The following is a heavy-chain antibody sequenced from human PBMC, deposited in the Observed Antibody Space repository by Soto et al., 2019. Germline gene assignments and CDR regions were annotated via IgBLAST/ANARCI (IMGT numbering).Heavy chain of an antibody. D-gene: IGHD2-2*01. J-gene: IGHJ4*01. CDR3: ERESQPPTSTFD. Sequence: GALRVSCAGSGFTFSRDVRNAVRQAPGKLLEWVSSISSTTNCIYYVDAMKVRLTVSRDNAKNSLYLEMNSLRAEEKAVYYCERESQPPTSTFD. CDR2: ISSTTNCI. V-gene: IGHV3-21*06. CDR1: GFTFSRDV.